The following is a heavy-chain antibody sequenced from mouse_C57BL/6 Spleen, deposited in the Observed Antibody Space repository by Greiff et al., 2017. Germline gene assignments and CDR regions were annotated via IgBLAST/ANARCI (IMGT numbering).Heavy chain of an antibody. CDR2: IDPETGGT. CDR1: GYTFTDYE. CDR3: TRGGYYYIDY. D-gene: IGHD2-3*01. V-gene: IGHV1-15*01. Sequence: QVQLKQSGAELVRPGASVTLSCKASGYTFTDYEMHWVKQTPVHGLEWIGAIDPETGGTAYNQKFKGKAILTADKSSSTAYMELRSLTSEDSAVYYCTRGGYYYIDYWGQGTTLTVSS. J-gene: IGHJ2*01.